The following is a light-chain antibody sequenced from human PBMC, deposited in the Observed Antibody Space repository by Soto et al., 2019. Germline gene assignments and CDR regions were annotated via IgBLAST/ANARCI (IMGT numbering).Light chain of an antibody. V-gene: IGLV1-51*02. CDR2: ENN. Sequence: QSVLTQPPSVSAAPGQTVTISCSGSSSNIGNNYVSWYQQVPGTAPKLLIYENNKRPSGISDRFSGSKSGTSATLGITGLQAGDEADYFCGTWDSSLSADVFGTGTKVTVL. CDR1: SSNIGNNY. J-gene: IGLJ1*01. CDR3: GTWDSSLSADV.